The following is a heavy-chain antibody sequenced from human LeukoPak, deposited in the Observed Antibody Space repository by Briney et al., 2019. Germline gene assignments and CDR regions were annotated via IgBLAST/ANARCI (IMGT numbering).Heavy chain of an antibody. Sequence: SETLSLTCAVSGGSISSGGYSWSWIRQPPGKGLEWIGYIYHSGSTYYNPSLKSRVTISVDTSKNQFSLKLSSVTAADTAVYYCTLGYCTNGVCPFDYWGQGTLVTVSS. CDR2: IYHSGST. CDR1: GGSISSGGYS. CDR3: TLGYCTNGVCPFDY. V-gene: IGHV4-30-2*01. J-gene: IGHJ4*02. D-gene: IGHD2-8*01.